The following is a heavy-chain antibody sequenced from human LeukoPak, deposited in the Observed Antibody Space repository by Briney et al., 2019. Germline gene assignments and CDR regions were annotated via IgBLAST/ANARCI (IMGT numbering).Heavy chain of an antibody. D-gene: IGHD4-17*01. CDR1: GFTFSSYA. J-gene: IGHJ6*02. Sequence: TGGSLRLSCAASGFTFSSYAMHWVRQAPGKGLEWVAVMSYDGSNKYYADSVKGRFTISRDNSKNTLYLQMNSLRAEDTAVYYCARDYGDYYYYGMDVWGQGTTVTVSS. CDR3: ARDYGDYYYYGMDV. CDR2: MSYDGSNK. V-gene: IGHV3-30-3*01.